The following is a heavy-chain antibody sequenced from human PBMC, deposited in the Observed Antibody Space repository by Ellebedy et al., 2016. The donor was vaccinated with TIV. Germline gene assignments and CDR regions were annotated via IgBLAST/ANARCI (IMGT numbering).Heavy chain of an antibody. CDR3: AKGDNGYYPPFTY. J-gene: IGHJ4*02. CDR1: GFTFSNYG. D-gene: IGHD3-22*01. Sequence: PGGSLRLSCAASGFTFSNYGMSWVRQAPGKGLEWVSTISGSGDSTYYADSVKGRFTISRDNSRDTLYLQMNSLRAEDTAIYYCAKGDNGYYPPFTYWGQGTLVTVSS. CDR2: ISGSGDST. V-gene: IGHV3-23*01.